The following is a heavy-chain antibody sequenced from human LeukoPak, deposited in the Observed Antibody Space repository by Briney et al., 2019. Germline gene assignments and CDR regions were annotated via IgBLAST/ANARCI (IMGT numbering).Heavy chain of an antibody. CDR3: AKATSAYYYDSGDY. D-gene: IGHD3-22*01. J-gene: IGHJ4*02. CDR1: GFTFDDYA. Sequence: GGSLRLSCAASGFTFDDYAMHWVRQAPGKGLEWVSGISWNSGSIGYADSVKGRFTISRDNAKNSLYLQMNSLRAGDTALYYCAKATSAYYYDSGDYWGQGTLVTVSS. V-gene: IGHV3-9*01. CDR2: ISWNSGSI.